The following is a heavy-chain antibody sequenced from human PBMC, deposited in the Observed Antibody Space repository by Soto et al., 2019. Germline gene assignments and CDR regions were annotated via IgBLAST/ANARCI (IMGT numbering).Heavy chain of an antibody. J-gene: IGHJ4*02. D-gene: IGHD2-2*01. CDR1: GSTFRTYG. CDR3: ARDESAGSSIRY. V-gene: IGHV3-21*01. CDR2: ISNSGDYI. Sequence: EVQVVESGGGLVKPGGSLRLSCTASGSTFRTYGMNWVRQAPGKGLEWVSSISNSGDYIYYADSVQGRFTIFRDNAKNSLYLQMNGLRAEDTAVYFCARDESAGSSIRYWGQGILVTVSS.